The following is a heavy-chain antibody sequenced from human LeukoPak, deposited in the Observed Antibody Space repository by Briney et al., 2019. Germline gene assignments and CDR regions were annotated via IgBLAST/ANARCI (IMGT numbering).Heavy chain of an antibody. CDR3: ARVPSGEYGDYLDY. D-gene: IGHD3-10*01. Sequence: SQTLSLTRTVSGGSISSGDYYWSWIRQPPGKGLEWIGYIYYSGSTYYNPSLKSRVTISVDTFKNQFSLKLSSVTAADTAVYYCARVPSGEYGDYLDYWGQGTLVTVSS. CDR1: GGSISSGDYY. CDR2: IYYSGST. J-gene: IGHJ4*02. V-gene: IGHV4-30-4*01.